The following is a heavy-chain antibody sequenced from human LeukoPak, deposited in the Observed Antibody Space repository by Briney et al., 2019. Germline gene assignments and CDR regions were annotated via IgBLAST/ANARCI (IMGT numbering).Heavy chain of an antibody. V-gene: IGHV1-2*06. CDR2: INPNSGGT. J-gene: IGHJ3*02. CDR3: ASLYYDFPDAFDI. D-gene: IGHD3-3*01. CDR1: GYTFTSYD. Sequence: ASVKVSCKASGYTFTSYDINWVRQATGQGLEWMGRINPNSGGTNYAQKFQGRVTMTRDTSISTAYMELSRLRSDDTAVYYCASLYYDFPDAFDIWGQGTMVTVSS.